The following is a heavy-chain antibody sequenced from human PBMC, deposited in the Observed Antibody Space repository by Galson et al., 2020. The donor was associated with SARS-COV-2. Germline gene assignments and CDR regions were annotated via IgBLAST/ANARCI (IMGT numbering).Heavy chain of an antibody. D-gene: IGHD3-3*01. V-gene: IGHV4-34*01. CDR2: INHSGST. J-gene: IGHJ6*02. Sequence: SETLSLTCAVYGGSFSGYYWSWIRQPPGKGLEWIGEINHSGSTNYNPSLKSRVTISVDTSKNQFSLKLSSVTAADTAVYYCARGGGGSYDFWSGYSGFYYYYGMDVWGQGTTVTVSS. CDR1: GGSFSGYY. CDR3: ARGGGGSYDFWSGYSGFYYYYGMDV.